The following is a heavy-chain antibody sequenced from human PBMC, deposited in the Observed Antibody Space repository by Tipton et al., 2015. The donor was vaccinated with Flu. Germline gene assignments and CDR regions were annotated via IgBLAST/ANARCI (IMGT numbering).Heavy chain of an antibody. CDR3: ARGPYSYDSSAGY. Sequence: TLSLTCTVSGGSISSGSYYWSWIRQPAGKGLEWIGRIYTSGSTDYNPSLKSRVTISMDTSKNQFSLKLRSVTAADTAVYYCARGPYSYDSSAGYWGQGTLVTVSS. V-gene: IGHV4-61*02. CDR2: IYTSGST. CDR1: GGSISSGSYY. D-gene: IGHD3-22*01. J-gene: IGHJ4*02.